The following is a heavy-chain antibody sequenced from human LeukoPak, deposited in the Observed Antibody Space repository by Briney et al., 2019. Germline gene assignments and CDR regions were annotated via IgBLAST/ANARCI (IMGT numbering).Heavy chain of an antibody. CDR2: IRSKANSYAT. CDR3: TRRGSGSYLVDY. J-gene: IGHJ4*02. CDR1: GFTFSGSA. D-gene: IGHD1-26*01. V-gene: IGHV3-73*01. Sequence: GGSLKLSCAASGFTFSGSAMHWVRQASGKGLEWVGRIRSKANSYATAYPASVKGRFTISRDDSKNTAYLQMNSLKTEDTAVYYCTRRGSGSYLVDYWGQGTLVTVSS.